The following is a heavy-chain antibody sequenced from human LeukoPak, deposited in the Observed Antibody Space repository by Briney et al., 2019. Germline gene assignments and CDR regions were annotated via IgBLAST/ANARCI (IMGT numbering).Heavy chain of an antibody. CDR3: ARGRVTTDAFDI. CDR1: GFTFSNYS. D-gene: IGHD1-14*01. CDR2: ISGSRSYI. Sequence: GGSLRLSCAASGFTFSNYSMNWVRQALGKGLEWVSSISGSRSYIYYADSVKGRFTISRDNAKNSLYLQMNSLRVEDTAVYYCARGRVTTDAFDIWGQGTMVTVSS. V-gene: IGHV3-21*01. J-gene: IGHJ3*02.